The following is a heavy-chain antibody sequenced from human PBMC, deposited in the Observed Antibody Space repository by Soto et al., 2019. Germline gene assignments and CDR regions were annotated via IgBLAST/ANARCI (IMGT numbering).Heavy chain of an antibody. Sequence: GGSLRLSCTASGFTFGDYAMSWVRQAPGKGLEWVGFIRSKAYGGTTEYAASVKGRFPISRDDSKSIAYLQMNSLRTEDTAVYYCTRCQLRFLEWLPPDFDYWGQGTLVTVSS. D-gene: IGHD3-3*01. CDR3: TRCQLRFLEWLPPDFDY. CDR1: GFTFGDYA. CDR2: IRSKAYGGTT. V-gene: IGHV3-49*04. J-gene: IGHJ4*02.